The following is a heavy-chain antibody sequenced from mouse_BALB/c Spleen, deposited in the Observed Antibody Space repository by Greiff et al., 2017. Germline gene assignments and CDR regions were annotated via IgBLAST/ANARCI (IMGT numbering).Heavy chain of an antibody. CDR1: GYAFSSYW. V-gene: IGHV1-82*01. CDR2: IYPGDGDT. J-gene: IGHJ4*01. D-gene: IGHD2-5*01. CDR3: AREGSKGYAMDY. Sequence: VQLQQSGPELVKPGASVKISCKASGYAFSSYWMNWVKQRPGQGLEWIGRIYPGDGDTNYNGKFKGKATLTADKSSSTAYMQLSSLTSVDSAVYFCAREGSKGYAMDYWGQGTSVTVSS.